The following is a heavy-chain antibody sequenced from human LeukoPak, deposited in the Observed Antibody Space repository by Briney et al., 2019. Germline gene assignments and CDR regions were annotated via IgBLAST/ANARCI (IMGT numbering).Heavy chain of an antibody. CDR3: ARVTHYDFWSGSLDV. CDR2: IGTAGDT. Sequence: GGSLRLSCAASGFTFSSYDMHWVRQATGKGLEWVSAIGTAGDTYYPGSVKGRFTISRENAKKSLYLQMNSLRAEDTAVYYCARVTHYDFWSGSLDVWGQGTTVTVSS. V-gene: IGHV3-13*01. D-gene: IGHD3-3*01. CDR1: GFTFSSYD. J-gene: IGHJ6*02.